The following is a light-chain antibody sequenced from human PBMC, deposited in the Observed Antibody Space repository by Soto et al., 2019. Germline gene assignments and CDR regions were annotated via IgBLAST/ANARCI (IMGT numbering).Light chain of an antibody. CDR1: QGIGRY. J-gene: IGKJ5*01. CDR2: IAS. V-gene: IGKV1-9*01. Sequence: IQLTQSPSSLSASVGDRVTITCRASQGIGRYLAWYQQKPGKAPKLLIYIASTLQSGVTSGFTGSGSGADFTLTISSLQPEDFATYYCQQLNSYPITFGQGTRLAIK. CDR3: QQLNSYPIT.